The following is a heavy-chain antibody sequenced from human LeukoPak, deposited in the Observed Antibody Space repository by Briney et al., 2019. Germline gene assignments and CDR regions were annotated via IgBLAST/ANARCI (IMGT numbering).Heavy chain of an antibody. CDR1: GFTVSSNY. J-gene: IGHJ4*02. V-gene: IGHV4-39*07. Sequence: GSLRLSCAASGFTVSSNYMSWVRQPPGKGLEWIGSIYYSGSTYYNPSLKSRVTISVDTSKNQFSLKLSSVTAADTAVYYCARGSPLVGSSGYYWSYWGQGTLVTVSS. CDR2: IYYSGST. D-gene: IGHD3-22*01. CDR3: ARGSPLVGSSGYYWSY.